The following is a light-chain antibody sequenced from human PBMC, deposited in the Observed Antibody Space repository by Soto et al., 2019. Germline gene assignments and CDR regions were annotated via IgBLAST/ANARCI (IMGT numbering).Light chain of an antibody. V-gene: IGLV2-11*01. Sequence: QSALTQPRSVSGSPGQAVTFSCTGTNSDVGGYNYVSWYQQHPDNAPKLIVYDVTKRPSGVPDRFSGSKSGNTASLTISGLQAEDEAEYFCSSFAGSYTHVFGTGTKLTVL. CDR3: SSFAGSYTHV. CDR2: DVT. CDR1: NSDVGGYNY. J-gene: IGLJ1*01.